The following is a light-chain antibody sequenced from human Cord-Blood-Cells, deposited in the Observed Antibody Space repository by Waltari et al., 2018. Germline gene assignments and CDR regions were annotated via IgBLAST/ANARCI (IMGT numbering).Light chain of an antibody. V-gene: IGLV2-14*01. J-gene: IGLJ2*01. CDR2: DVS. CDR3: SSYTSSSTLPV. Sequence: QSALTQPASVSGSPGQSITISCTGTSSDVGGYNYVSWDQQHPGKAPKLMIYDVSNRPSGVSNRFSGSKSGNTASLTISGLQAEDEADYYCSSYTSSSTLPVFGGGTKLTVL. CDR1: SSDVGGYNY.